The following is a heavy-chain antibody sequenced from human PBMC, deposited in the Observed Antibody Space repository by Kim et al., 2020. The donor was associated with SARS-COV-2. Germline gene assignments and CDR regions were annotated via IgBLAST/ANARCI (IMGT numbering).Heavy chain of an antibody. Sequence: ASVKVSCKASGYTFTSYGISWVRQAPGQGLEWMGWISAYNGNTNYAQKLQGRVTMTTDTSTSTAYMELRSLRSDDTAVYYCARDPRYCSSTSCWWERTYYYYYGMDVWGQGTTVTVSS. D-gene: IGHD2-2*01. CDR1: GYTFTSYG. CDR2: ISAYNGNT. CDR3: ARDPRYCSSTSCWWERTYYYYYGMDV. J-gene: IGHJ6*02. V-gene: IGHV1-18*04.